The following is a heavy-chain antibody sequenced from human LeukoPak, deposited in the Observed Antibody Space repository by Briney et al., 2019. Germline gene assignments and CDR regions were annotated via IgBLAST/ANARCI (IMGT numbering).Heavy chain of an antibody. CDR2: INHSGST. D-gene: IGHD6-19*01. V-gene: IGHV4-34*01. CDR1: GGSFSGYY. CDR3: ARGSIIAVAGLPYYFDY. Sequence: SETLSLTCAVYGGSFSGYYWSWIRQPPGKGLEWIGEINHSGSTNYNPSIKSRVTISVDTSKNQFSLKLSSVTAADTAVYYCARGSIIAVAGLPYYFDYWGQGTLVTVSS. J-gene: IGHJ4*02.